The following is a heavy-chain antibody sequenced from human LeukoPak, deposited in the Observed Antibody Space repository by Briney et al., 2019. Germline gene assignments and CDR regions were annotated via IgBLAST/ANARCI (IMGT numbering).Heavy chain of an antibody. Sequence: GASVKVSCKASGYTFNSYGITWVRQAPGQGLEWMGWISAYNGNTNYAPKLQGRVTMTTDTSTSTVYMDLRSLRSDDTAVYYCAKDQYYDSKGWFDAWGQGTLVTVSS. CDR1: GYTFNSYG. V-gene: IGHV1-18*01. D-gene: IGHD3-22*01. CDR3: AKDQYYDSKGWFDA. J-gene: IGHJ5*02. CDR2: ISAYNGNT.